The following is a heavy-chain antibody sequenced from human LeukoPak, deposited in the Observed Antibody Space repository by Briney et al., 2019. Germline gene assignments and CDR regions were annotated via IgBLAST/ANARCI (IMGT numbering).Heavy chain of an antibody. J-gene: IGHJ4*02. CDR2: INPNSGGT. Sequence: ASVKVSCKASGYTFSGYYMHWVRQAPGQGLEWMGWINPNSGGTNYAQKFQGWVTMTRDTSISTAYMELSRLRSDDTAVYYCARGLVTMIVPGGYWGQGTLVTVSS. CDR1: GYTFSGYY. CDR3: ARGLVTMIVPGGY. V-gene: IGHV1-2*04. D-gene: IGHD3-22*01.